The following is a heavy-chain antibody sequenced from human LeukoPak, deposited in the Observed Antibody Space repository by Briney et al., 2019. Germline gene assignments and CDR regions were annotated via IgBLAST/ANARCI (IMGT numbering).Heavy chain of an antibody. CDR3: ARSYSNSWYFDS. V-gene: IGHV4-4*07. D-gene: IGHD6-13*01. CDR1: GGSISFYS. CDR2: IHTSGST. Sequence: SETLSLTCTVSGGSISFYSWSWIRQPAGRGQEWIGRIHTSGSTNYNPSLKSRVTMSVDTSQNQFSLKMSSVTAADTAVYYCARSYSNSWYFDSWGRGTLVTVSS. J-gene: IGHJ4*02.